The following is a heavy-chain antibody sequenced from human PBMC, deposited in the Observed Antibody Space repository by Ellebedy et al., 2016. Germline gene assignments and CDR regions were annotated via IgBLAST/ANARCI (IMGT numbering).Heavy chain of an antibody. CDR2: ISAYNGNT. J-gene: IGHJ4*02. Sequence: ASVKVSCKASGYTFTSYGISWVRQAPGQGLEWMGWISAYNGNTNYAQKFQGRVTITADKSTSTAYMELSSLRSEDTAVYYCASYPPIRYWGQGTLVTLSS. V-gene: IGHV1-18*01. CDR3: ASYPPIRY. CDR1: GYTFTSYG.